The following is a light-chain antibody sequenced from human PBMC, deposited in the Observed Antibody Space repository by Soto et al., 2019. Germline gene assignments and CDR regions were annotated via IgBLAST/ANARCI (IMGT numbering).Light chain of an antibody. CDR3: QQYGRLPYT. Sequence: EIVLTQSPGTLSLSPGERATLSCRASQSVSSSSLAWYQQKPGQAPRLLIYGASSRATGIPDRFSVSGSGTDFTLTISRLEPEDFAVFYCQQYGRLPYTFGQGTKLEIK. V-gene: IGKV3-20*01. J-gene: IGKJ2*01. CDR1: QSVSSSS. CDR2: GAS.